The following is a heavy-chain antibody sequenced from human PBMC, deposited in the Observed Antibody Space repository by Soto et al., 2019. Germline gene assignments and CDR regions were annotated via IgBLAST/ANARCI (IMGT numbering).Heavy chain of an antibody. CDR3: ARLMVYATTLYYYYYGMDV. CDR1: GYTFTSYG. CDR2: ISAYNGNT. V-gene: IGHV1-18*01. J-gene: IGHJ6*02. D-gene: IGHD2-8*01. Sequence: GASVKVSCKASGYTFTSYGISWVRQAPGQGLEWMGWISAYNGNTNYAQKLQGRVTMTTDTSTSTAYMELRSLRSDDTAVYYCARLMVYATTLYYYYYGMDVWGQGITVTVSS.